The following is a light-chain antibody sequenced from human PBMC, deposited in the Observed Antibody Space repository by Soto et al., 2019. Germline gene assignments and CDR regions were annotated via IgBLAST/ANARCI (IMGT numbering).Light chain of an antibody. CDR3: QHYGSLVLT. V-gene: IGKV3-20*01. CDR2: GAS. J-gene: IGKJ4*01. Sequence: EIVLTQSPGTLSLSPGERATLSCRASQSVSSTYLAWYQQKPGQAPRLLIYGASSRATGIPDRFSGSGSGTDFTLTISRLEPEDFALYYCQHYGSLVLTFGGGTKVEIK. CDR1: QSVSSTY.